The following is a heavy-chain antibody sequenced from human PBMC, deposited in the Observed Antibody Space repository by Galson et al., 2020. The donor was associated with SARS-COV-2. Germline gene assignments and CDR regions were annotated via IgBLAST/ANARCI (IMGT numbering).Heavy chain of an antibody. CDR1: GFTFNTYS. CDR3: ARFGYSGYYLYYYYYELSV. J-gene: IGHJ6*02. V-gene: IGHV3-21*01. CDR2: ISSSTAYI. Sequence: GGSLRLSCATSGFTFNTYSINWVRQAPGKGLEWVSSISSSTAYIYYADSVKGRFTISRDNAKNSVYLQMNSLRAEHTAVYYCARFGYSGYYLYYYYYELSVCGQGTTVTVSS. D-gene: IGHD5-12*01.